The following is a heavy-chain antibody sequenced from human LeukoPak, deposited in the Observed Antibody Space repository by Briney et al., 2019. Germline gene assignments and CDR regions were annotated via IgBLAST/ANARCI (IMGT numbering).Heavy chain of an antibody. CDR2: IIPILGIA. V-gene: IGHV1-69*04. CDR1: GGTFSSYA. CDR3: ARDELLEWLSTYYYYYGMDV. J-gene: IGHJ6*02. D-gene: IGHD3-3*01. Sequence: GASVKVSCKASGGTFSSYAISWVRQAPGQGLEWMGRIIPILGIANYAQKFQGRVTITADKSTSTAYMELSSLRSEDTAVYYCARDELLEWLSTYYYYYGMDVWGQGTTVTVSS.